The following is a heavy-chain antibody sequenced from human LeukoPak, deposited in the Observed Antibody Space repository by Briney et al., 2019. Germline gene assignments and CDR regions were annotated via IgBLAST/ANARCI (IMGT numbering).Heavy chain of an antibody. J-gene: IGHJ5*02. CDR2: ISSSSSTI. CDR3: ARPLSEGFDP. CDR1: GFTFSSYE. V-gene: IGHV3-48*01. D-gene: IGHD3-16*02. Sequence: GGSLRLSCAASGFTFSSYEMNWVRQAPGKGLEWVSYISSSSSTIYYAGSVKGRFTISRDNVKNSLYLQMNSLRAEDTAVYYCARPLSEGFDPWGQGTLVTVSS.